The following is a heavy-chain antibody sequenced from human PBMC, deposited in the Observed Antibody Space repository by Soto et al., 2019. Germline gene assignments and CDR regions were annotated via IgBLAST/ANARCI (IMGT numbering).Heavy chain of an antibody. CDR3: ARGVYDILTGSWSYYGMDV. V-gene: IGHV4-39*02. Sequence: PSETLSLTCTVSGGSISSSSYYWGWIRQPPGKGLEWIGSIYYSGSTYYKQYLKSRVTISVDTSKNQFSLKLSSVTAADTAVYYCARGVYDILTGSWSYYGMDVWGQGTTVTVSS. D-gene: IGHD3-9*01. CDR2: IYYSGST. CDR1: GGSISSSSYY. J-gene: IGHJ6*02.